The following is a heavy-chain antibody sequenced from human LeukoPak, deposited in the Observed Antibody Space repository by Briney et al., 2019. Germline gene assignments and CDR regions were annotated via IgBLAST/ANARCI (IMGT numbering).Heavy chain of an antibody. CDR1: GFTISSYA. CDR2: ISGSGGST. V-gene: IGHV3-23*01. J-gene: IGHJ4*02. D-gene: IGHD3-10*01. Sequence: GGSLRLSCAASGFTISSYAMSWVRQAPGKGLEWVSAISGSGGSTYYADSVKGRFTISRDNSKNTLYLQMNSLRAEDTAVYYCAKDHGRELLWFGERFDYWGQGTLVTVSS. CDR3: AKDHGRELLWFGERFDY.